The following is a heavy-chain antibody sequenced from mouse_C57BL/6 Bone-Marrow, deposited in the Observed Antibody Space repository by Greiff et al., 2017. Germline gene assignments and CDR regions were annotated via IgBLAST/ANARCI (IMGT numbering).Heavy chain of an antibody. CDR3: ARGWLPAWFAY. J-gene: IGHJ3*01. D-gene: IGHD2-2*01. CDR2: ISSGSSTI. Sequence: DVMLVESGGGLVKPGGSLTLSCAASGFTFRDYGMHWVRQAPEKGLEWVAYISSGSSTIYYADTVKGRFTISRDNARHTLFLQRTSLRSEDTAMYYCARGWLPAWFAYWGQGTLVTVSA. V-gene: IGHV5-17*01. CDR1: GFTFRDYG.